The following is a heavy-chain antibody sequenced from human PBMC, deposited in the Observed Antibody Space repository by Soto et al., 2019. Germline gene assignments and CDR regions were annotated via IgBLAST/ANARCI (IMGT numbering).Heavy chain of an antibody. J-gene: IGHJ6*02. CDR1: GGSISSGDW. CDR2: INPSVGT. Sequence: SETLSLTCAVSGGSISSGDWWSWVRQPPGRGLEWIGEINPSVGTNYNPSLKSRVTISLDRSKNHFSLTLRSVTAADTAVYYCARDGREMATIYYYDYGMDVWGQGTTVTVSS. D-gene: IGHD5-12*01. CDR3: ARDGREMATIYYYDYGMDV. V-gene: IGHV4-4*02.